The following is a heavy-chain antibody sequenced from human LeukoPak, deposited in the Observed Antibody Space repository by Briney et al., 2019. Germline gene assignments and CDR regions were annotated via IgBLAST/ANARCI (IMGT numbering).Heavy chain of an antibody. CDR1: GGSISEDY. V-gene: IGHV4-59*12. CDR3: ARGIRGSLGAFYI. J-gene: IGHJ3*02. CDR2: ILVSGTT. D-gene: IGHD1-26*01. Sequence: SETLSLTCTVSGGSISEDYWTWIRQPPGKGLEWIGYILVSGTTNYNASLKTRVTISIDTSKNLLSLKLTSLTAADTAVYYCARGIRGSLGAFYIWGGGTMVTVSS.